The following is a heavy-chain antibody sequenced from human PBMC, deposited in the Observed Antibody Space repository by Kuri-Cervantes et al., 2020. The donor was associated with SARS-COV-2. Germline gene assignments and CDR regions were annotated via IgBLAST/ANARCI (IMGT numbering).Heavy chain of an antibody. CDR1: GGSISSYY. J-gene: IGHJ4*02. Sequence: SETLSLTCTVSGGSISSYYWSWIRQPPGKGLERIGYIYYSGSTNYNPSLKSRVTISVDTSKNQFSLQLTSATPEDTAVYYCARSHYYGSGSSKEGFDYWGQGTRVTVSS. CDR3: ARSHYYGSGSSKEGFDY. V-gene: IGHV4-59*12. CDR2: IYYSGST. D-gene: IGHD3-10*01.